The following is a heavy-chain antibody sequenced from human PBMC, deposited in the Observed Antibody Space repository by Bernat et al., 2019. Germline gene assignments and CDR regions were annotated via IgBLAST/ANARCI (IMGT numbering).Heavy chain of an antibody. CDR3: ARDLGQQLVRDAFDI. CDR2: ISYDGSNK. J-gene: IGHJ3*02. Sequence: QVQLVESGGGVVQPGRSLRLSCAASGFTFSSYAMHWVRQAPGKGLEWVAVISYDGSNKYYADSVKDRFTISRDNSKNTLYLQMNSLRAEDTAVYYCARDLGQQLVRDAFDIWGQGTMVTVSS. CDR1: GFTFSSYA. V-gene: IGHV3-30-3*01. D-gene: IGHD6-13*01.